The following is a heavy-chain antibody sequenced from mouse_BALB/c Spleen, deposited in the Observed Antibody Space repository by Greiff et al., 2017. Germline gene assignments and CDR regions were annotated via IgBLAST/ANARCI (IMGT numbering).Heavy chain of an antibody. Sequence: VKLMESGPGLVAPSQSLSITCTVSGFSLTSYGVHWVRQPPGKGLEWLGVIWAGGSTNYNSALMSRLSISKDNSKSQVFLKMNSLQTDDTAMYYCARGKDYYGSSYDFDYWGQGTTLTVSS. D-gene: IGHD1-1*01. CDR1: GFSLTSYG. J-gene: IGHJ2*01. CDR3: ARGKDYYGSSYDFDY. V-gene: IGHV2-9*02. CDR2: IWAGGST.